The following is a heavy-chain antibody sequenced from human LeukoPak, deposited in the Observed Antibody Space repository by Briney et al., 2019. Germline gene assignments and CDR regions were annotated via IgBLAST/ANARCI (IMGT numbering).Heavy chain of an antibody. CDR2: IYYSGST. CDR3: ARVTQLWLLDY. D-gene: IGHD5-18*01. V-gene: IGHV4-39*01. J-gene: IGHJ4*02. Sequence: SETLPLTCTVSGGSISSSSYYWGWIRQPPGKGLEWIGSIYYSGSTYYNPSLKSRVTISVDTSKNQFSLKLSSVTAADTAVYYCARVTQLWLLDYWGQGTLVTVSS. CDR1: GGSISSSSYY.